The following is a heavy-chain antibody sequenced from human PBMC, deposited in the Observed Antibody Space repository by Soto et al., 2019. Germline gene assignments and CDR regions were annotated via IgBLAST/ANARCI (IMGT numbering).Heavy chain of an antibody. J-gene: IGHJ4*01. D-gene: IGHD3-10*01. CDR2: IIPLFGTP. V-gene: IGHV1-69*01. Sequence: QVQLVQSGAEVKKPGSSVKVSCKASGGIFSTYAISWLRQAPGQGLEWMGGIIPLFGTPNYAQRFQGRVTITADESTSTAYMELSRLISEDTAVYYCARDRDDYGSGNYYNRIDFWGHGTLVTVSS. CDR3: ARDRDDYGSGNYYNRIDF. CDR1: GGIFSTYA.